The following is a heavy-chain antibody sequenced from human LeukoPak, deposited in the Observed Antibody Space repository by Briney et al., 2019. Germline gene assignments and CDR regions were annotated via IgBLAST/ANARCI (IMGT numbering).Heavy chain of an antibody. Sequence: PSETLSLTCTVSGGSISSYYWSWIRQPPGKGLEWIGYISHSGSTNYNPSLKSRVIISLDTSKSQFSLRLSSVTAADTAVYYCARGVCTSSSCYAGDYGMDVWGQGTTVTVS. CDR3: ARGVCTSSSCYAGDYGMDV. J-gene: IGHJ6*02. V-gene: IGHV4-59*08. CDR1: GGSISSYY. D-gene: IGHD2-2*01. CDR2: ISHSGST.